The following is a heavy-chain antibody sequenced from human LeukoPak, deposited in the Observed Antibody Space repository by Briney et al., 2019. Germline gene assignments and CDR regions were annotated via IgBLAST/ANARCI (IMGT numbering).Heavy chain of an antibody. D-gene: IGHD1-26*01. CDR3: AREGGAVDY. CDR2: INHSGST. J-gene: IGHJ4*02. Sequence: SETLSLTCTVSGGSISSYYWSWIRQPPGKGLEWIGEINHSGSTNYNPSLKSRVTMSVDTSKNQFSLKLSSVTAADTAVYYCAREGGAVDYWGQGTLVTVSS. CDR1: GGSISSYY. V-gene: IGHV4-34*01.